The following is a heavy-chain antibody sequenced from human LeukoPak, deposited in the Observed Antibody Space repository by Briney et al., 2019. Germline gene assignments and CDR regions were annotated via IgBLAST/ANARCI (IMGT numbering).Heavy chain of an antibody. Sequence: GASVKVSCMASGYLFTGFYIHWVRQAPGQGLEWMGWMNPDSGGTNYAQKFQGRVTMTRDTSISTAYMELSRLRSDDTAVYYCARVPLTAYDSSGYDFDYWGQGTLVTVSS. J-gene: IGHJ4*02. CDR1: GYLFTGFY. CDR2: MNPDSGGT. V-gene: IGHV1-2*02. CDR3: ARVPLTAYDSSGYDFDY. D-gene: IGHD3-22*01.